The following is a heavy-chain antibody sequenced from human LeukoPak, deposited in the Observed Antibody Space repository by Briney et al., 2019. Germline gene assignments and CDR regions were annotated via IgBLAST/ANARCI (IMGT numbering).Heavy chain of an antibody. CDR2: INPNNGGT. J-gene: IGHJ4*02. D-gene: IGHD3-10*01. CDR3: VSGSYTYYFEY. V-gene: IGHV1-2*02. Sequence: ASVKVSCKASGYTFTDYYIHWLRQAPGQGLEWMGWINPNNGGTYHAQNFQYRVTMTTDTSTSTASMELTSLGSDDTAIYYCVSGSYTYYFEYWGQGTLVTVSS. CDR1: GYTFTDYY.